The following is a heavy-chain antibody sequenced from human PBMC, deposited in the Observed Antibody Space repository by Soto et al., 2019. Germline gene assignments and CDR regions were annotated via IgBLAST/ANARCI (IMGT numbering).Heavy chain of an antibody. CDR1: GGSFSGYY. Sequence: QVQLQQWGAGLLKPSETLSLTCAVYGGSFSGYYWSWIRQPPGKGLEGIGEINNTGSTNYKPSLKSRVTISVDTSKNQLALKLNSVTAAYTAVYYCARGGGDYYSDYWGQGTLVTVSS. J-gene: IGHJ4*02. CDR3: ARGGGDYYSDY. D-gene: IGHD2-21*01. V-gene: IGHV4-34*01. CDR2: INNTGST.